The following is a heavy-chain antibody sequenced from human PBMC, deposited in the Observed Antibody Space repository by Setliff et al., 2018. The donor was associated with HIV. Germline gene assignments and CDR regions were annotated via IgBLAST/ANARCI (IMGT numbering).Heavy chain of an antibody. CDR1: GYYFTAYY. V-gene: IGHV1-2*02. CDR2: INPNTGGT. CDR3: ARGGDDYGPGTWTFDF. Sequence: ASVKVSCKASGYYFTAYYMHWVRQAPGQGLEWMGWINPNTGGTQYAQKFQGRVTVTRDTSTNTAYMEMTRLRSDDTAVYSCARGGDDYGPGTWTFDFWGQGTLVTVSS. J-gene: IGHJ4*02. D-gene: IGHD3-10*01.